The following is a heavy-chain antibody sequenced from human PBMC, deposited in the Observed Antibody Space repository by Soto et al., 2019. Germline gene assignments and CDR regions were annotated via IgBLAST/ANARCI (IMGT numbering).Heavy chain of an antibody. V-gene: IGHV3-21*01. CDR1: GFTYSTYT. Sequence: GGSLRLSCAASGFTYSTYTMHWVRQAPGKGLEWVSSISSSSSYIYYADSVKGRFTISRDNAKNSLYLQMNSLRAEDTAVYYCARGQTGFDAFAIWGQGTMVTVSS. CDR3: ARGQTGFDAFAI. CDR2: ISSSSSYI. D-gene: IGHD1-1*01. J-gene: IGHJ3*02.